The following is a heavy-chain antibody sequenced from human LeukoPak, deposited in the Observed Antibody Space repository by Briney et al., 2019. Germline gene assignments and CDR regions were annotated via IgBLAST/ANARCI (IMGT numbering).Heavy chain of an antibody. CDR3: ARESMSYDSGGPKGDY. V-gene: IGHV1-46*01. CDR1: GYTFISYY. J-gene: IGHJ4*02. D-gene: IGHD3-22*01. CDR2: INPSGGRT. Sequence: ASVKVSCKASGYTFISYYMHWVRQAPGQGLEWMGVINPSGGRTTYAQKFQGRVTMTRDMPTTTVYMELSSLRSEDTAVYYCARESMSYDSGGPKGDYWGQGTLVTVSS.